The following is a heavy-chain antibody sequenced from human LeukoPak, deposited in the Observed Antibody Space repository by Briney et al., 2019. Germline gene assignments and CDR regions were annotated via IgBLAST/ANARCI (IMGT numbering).Heavy chain of an antibody. CDR2: ISGSGGST. Sequence: GGSLRLSCAASGFTFSSYGMHWVRQAPGKGLEWVSAISGSGGSTYYADSVKGRFTISRDNSKNTLYLQMNSLRAEDTAVYYCAKGGSNYGDYYYYYYMDVWGKGTTVTVSS. J-gene: IGHJ6*03. CDR3: AKGGSNYGDYYYYYYMDV. V-gene: IGHV3-23*01. D-gene: IGHD4-11*01. CDR1: GFTFSSYG.